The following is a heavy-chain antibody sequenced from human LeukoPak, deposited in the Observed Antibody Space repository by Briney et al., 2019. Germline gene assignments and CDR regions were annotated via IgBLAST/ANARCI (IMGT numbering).Heavy chain of an antibody. CDR1: GFTFSDYY. CDR3: SRADYYGSGSPISLDV. D-gene: IGHD3-10*01. J-gene: IGHJ6*03. Sequence: GGSLRLSCAASGFTFSDYYMSWVRQAPGKGLEWVGFIRNRAYGATTEYAASVKGRFTISRDDSKSIAFLQMNSLKTEDTAVYYCSRADYYGSGSPISLDVWGKGTTVTV. V-gene: IGHV3-71*01. CDR2: IRNRAYGATT.